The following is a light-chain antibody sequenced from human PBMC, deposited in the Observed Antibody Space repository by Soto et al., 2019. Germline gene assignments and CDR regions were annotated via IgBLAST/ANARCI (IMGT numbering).Light chain of an antibody. Sequence: EIVMTQSPATLSVSPGERASLSCRASQSVGSNLAWYQQTAGQAPRLLIYGASTRATGIPARFSGSGSGTEFTLTISSLQSEDFAVYSCQQYTNWPYTFGQGTKVEI. CDR1: QSVGSN. CDR2: GAS. V-gene: IGKV3-15*01. CDR3: QQYTNWPYT. J-gene: IGKJ2*01.